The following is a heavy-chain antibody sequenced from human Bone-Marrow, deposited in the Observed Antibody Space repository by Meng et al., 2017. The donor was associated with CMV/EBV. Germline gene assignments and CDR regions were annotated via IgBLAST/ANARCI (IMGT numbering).Heavy chain of an antibody. CDR1: RGSVSTTSSY. CDR2: VYYNGYT. J-gene: IGHJ5*02. V-gene: IGHV4-61*01. CDR3: AREDQYWFDP. D-gene: IGHD4-11*01. Sequence: SETLSLTCTVSRGSVSTTSSYWTWIRQPPGKSLEWIGYVYYNGYTKYNPSLRSRVTISLDRSKNQFSLKLSSLTAAETAVYYCAREDQYWFDPWGQGTLVTVSS.